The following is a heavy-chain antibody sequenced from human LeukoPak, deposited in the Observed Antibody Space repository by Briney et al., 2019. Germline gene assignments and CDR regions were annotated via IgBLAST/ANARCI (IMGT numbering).Heavy chain of an antibody. D-gene: IGHD3-9*01. J-gene: IGHJ3*02. Sequence: GASVKVSCKASGYTFISYGISWVRQAPGQGLEWMGWISAYNGNTNYAQKLQGRVTMTTDTSTSTAHMELRSLRSDDTAVYYCARDREGYYDILTGYYGVGAFDIWGQGTMVTVSS. V-gene: IGHV1-18*01. CDR2: ISAYNGNT. CDR1: GYTFISYG. CDR3: ARDREGYYDILTGYYGVGAFDI.